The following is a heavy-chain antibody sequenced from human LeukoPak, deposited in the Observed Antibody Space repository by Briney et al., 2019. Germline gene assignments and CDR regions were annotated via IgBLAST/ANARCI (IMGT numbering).Heavy chain of an antibody. J-gene: IGHJ4*02. Sequence: PGGSLRLSCAASGFTVSRHWMHWVRQAPGKGLVWISRINSDGRVTDYADFVKGRFTISRDNAKSTVYLQINSLRDEDTAVYYCARLCSGTDCLIPDWGQGTLVTVSS. CDR3: ARLCSGTDCLIPD. V-gene: IGHV3-74*01. CDR1: GFTVSRHW. D-gene: IGHD2-15*01. CDR2: INSDGRVT.